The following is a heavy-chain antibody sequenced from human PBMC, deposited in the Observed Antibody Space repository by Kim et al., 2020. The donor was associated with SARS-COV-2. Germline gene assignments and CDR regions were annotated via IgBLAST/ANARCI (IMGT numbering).Heavy chain of an antibody. J-gene: IGHJ6*02. Sequence: LKSRVTISVDTSKNQFSLKLSSVTTADTAVYYCARWYGDYYYYYYGMDVWGQGTTVTVSS. V-gene: IGHV4-59*01. CDR3: ARWYGDYYYYYYGMDV. D-gene: IGHD4-17*01.